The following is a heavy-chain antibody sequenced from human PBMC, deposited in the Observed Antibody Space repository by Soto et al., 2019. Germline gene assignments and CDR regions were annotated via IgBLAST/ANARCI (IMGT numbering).Heavy chain of an antibody. CDR1: GFTFSSYG. J-gene: IGHJ4*02. V-gene: IGHV3-30*18. D-gene: IGHD5-18*01. CDR2: ISYDGSDK. Sequence: QVQLVESGGGVVQPGRSLRLSCAASGFTFSSYGMHWVRQAPGKGLEWVAVISYDGSDKYYADSVKGRFTISRDNSKNTLYLQLNILRAEATAVYYCAKGGYSYGYGFVDYWGQGTLVPVSS. CDR3: AKGGYSYGYGFVDY.